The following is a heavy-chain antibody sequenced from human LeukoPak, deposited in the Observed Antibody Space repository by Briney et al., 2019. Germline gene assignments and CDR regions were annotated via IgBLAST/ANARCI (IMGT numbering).Heavy chain of an antibody. D-gene: IGHD1-26*01. Sequence: ASVKVSCKASGYTFTGYYMHWVRQAPGQGLEWMGWINPSSGGTNYAQKFQGRATMTRDTSISTAYMELSRLRSDDTAVYYCARGATVGASPYNWFDPWGQGTLVTVSS. CDR2: INPSSGGT. J-gene: IGHJ5*02. CDR1: GYTFTGYY. CDR3: ARGATVGASPYNWFDP. V-gene: IGHV1-2*02.